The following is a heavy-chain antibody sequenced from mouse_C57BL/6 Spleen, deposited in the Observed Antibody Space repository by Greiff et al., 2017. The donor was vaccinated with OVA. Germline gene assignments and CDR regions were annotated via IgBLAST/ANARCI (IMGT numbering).Heavy chain of an antibody. D-gene: IGHD2-3*01. J-gene: IGHJ2*01. CDR3: ARIYDGYPGDY. CDR1: GFTFSSYA. CDR2: ISDGGSYT. Sequence: EVKLMESGGGLVKPGGSLKLSCAASGFTFSSYAMSWVRQTPEKRLEWVATISDGGSYTYYPDNVKGRFTISRDNAKNNLYLQMSHLKSEDTAMYYCARIYDGYPGDYWGQGTTLTVSS. V-gene: IGHV5-4*03.